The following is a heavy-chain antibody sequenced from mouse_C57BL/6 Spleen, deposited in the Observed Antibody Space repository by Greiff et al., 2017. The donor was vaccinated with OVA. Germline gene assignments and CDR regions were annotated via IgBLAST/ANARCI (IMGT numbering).Heavy chain of an antibody. V-gene: IGHV1-81*01. CDR2: IYPRSGNT. CDR3: ARERDGYWYFDV. J-gene: IGHJ1*03. Sequence: VQLQQSGAELARPGASVKLSCKASGYTFTSYGISWVKQRTGQGLEWIGEIYPRSGNTYYNEKFKGKATLTADKSSSTAYMELRSLTSEDSAVYFCARERDGYWYFDVWGTGTTVTVSS. CDR1: GYTFTSYG. D-gene: IGHD2-3*01.